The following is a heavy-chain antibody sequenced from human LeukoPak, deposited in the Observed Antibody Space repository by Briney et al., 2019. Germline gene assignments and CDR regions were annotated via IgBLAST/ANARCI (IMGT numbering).Heavy chain of an antibody. D-gene: IGHD3-22*01. J-gene: IGHJ4*02. CDR3: AITTYYYDSSGGDY. CDR1: GYSFTDKY. V-gene: IGHV1-2*02. CDR2: INPNSGGT. Sequence: ASVKVSCKASGYSFTDKYMHWVRQAPGQGLEWMGWINPNSGGTNYAQKPQGRVTMTTDTSTSTAYMELRSLRSDDTAVYYCAITTYYYDSSGGDYWGQGTLVTVSS.